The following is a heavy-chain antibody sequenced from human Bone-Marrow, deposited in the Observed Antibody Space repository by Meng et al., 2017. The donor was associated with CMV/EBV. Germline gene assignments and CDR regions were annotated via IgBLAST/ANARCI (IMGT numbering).Heavy chain of an antibody. Sequence: SETLSLTCAVSGGSISSSNWWSWVRQPPGKGLEWIGEIYHSGSTNYNPSLKSRVTISVDKSKNQFSLKLSSVTAADTAVYYCARVSIFGVVPNWFDPWGQGTLVTVSS. V-gene: IGHV4-4*02. J-gene: IGHJ5*02. CDR1: GGSISSSNW. CDR2: IYHSGST. D-gene: IGHD3-3*01. CDR3: ARVSIFGVVPNWFDP.